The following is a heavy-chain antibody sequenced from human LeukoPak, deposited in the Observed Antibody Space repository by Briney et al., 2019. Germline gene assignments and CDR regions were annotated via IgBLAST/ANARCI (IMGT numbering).Heavy chain of an antibody. CDR3: ARGLRASSAA. V-gene: IGHV3-48*03. D-gene: IGHD2-15*01. Sequence: GGSLRLSCAASGFTFSNYEMNWVRQAPGKGLEWVSYISSTGNTIHYADSVKGRFTISRDNDKNSLYLQMNSLRAEDTAIYYCARGLRASSAAWGQGTLVTVSS. CDR1: GFTFSNYE. CDR2: ISSTGNTI. J-gene: IGHJ5*02.